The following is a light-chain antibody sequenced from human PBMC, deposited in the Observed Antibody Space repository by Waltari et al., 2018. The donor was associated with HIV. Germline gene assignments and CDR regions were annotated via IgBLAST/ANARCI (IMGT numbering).Light chain of an antibody. J-gene: IGLJ1*01. CDR1: NIGRNS. V-gene: IGLV3-21*02. CDR2: DDG. CDR3: QVWDSTSDHRGYV. Sequence: SYVLTQPPSVSVAPGQTATITCGGNNIGRNSVHWYQQRPGQAPVVVVYDDGDRPSWIPGRFSVSSSGNTATLTSSRVEAGDEADYYCQVWDSTSDHRGYVFGTGTKVTVL.